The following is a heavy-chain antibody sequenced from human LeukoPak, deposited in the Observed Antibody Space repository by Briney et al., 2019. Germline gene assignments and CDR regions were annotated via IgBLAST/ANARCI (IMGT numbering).Heavy chain of an antibody. CDR3: ARGVGTGAFDI. CDR1: GFTFSSYS. Sequence: GGSLRLSCAASGFTFSSYSMNWVRQAPGKGLEWVSSISSSSSYIYYADSVKGRFTISRDNAKNSLYLQMDSLRAEDTAVYYCARGVGTGAFDIWGQGTMVTVSS. J-gene: IGHJ3*02. CDR2: ISSSSSYI. D-gene: IGHD3-10*01. V-gene: IGHV3-21*01.